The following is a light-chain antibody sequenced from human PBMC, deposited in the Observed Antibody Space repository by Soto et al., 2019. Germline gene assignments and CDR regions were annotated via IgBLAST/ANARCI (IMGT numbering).Light chain of an antibody. CDR1: QSVSSSY. J-gene: IGKJ1*01. CDR3: QQYENWPPWT. Sequence: EIVLTQSPGTLSLSPGERATLSCRAIQSVSSSYLAWYQQKPGQAPRLLIFGASTRATGIPARFSGSGSGTEFTLTISSLQSEDFAVYYCQQYENWPPWTFGQGTKVDNK. V-gene: IGKV3-15*01. CDR2: GAS.